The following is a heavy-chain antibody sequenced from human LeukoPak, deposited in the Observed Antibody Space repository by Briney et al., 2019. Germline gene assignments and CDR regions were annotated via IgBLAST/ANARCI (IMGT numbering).Heavy chain of an antibody. V-gene: IGHV3-9*01. CDR2: ISWNSGSI. J-gene: IGHJ4*02. Sequence: GGSLRLSCAASGFTFDDYAMHWVRQAPGKGLEWVSGISWNSGSIGYADSVKGRFTISRDNAKNSLYLQMNSLRAEDTALYYCAKDGEFGELSLGYWGQGTLVTVSS. CDR1: GFTFDDYA. CDR3: AKDGEFGELSLGY. D-gene: IGHD3-10*01.